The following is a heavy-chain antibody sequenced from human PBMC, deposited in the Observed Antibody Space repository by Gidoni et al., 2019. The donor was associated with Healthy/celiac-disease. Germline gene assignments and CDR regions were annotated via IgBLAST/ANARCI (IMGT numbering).Heavy chain of an antibody. CDR1: GFTFGDYD. D-gene: IGHD3-22*01. CDR3: TRDLYYDSSGYYGY. CDR2: IRSKAYGGTT. J-gene: IGHJ4*02. V-gene: IGHV3-49*05. Sequence: EVQLVESGGGLVKQGRSLRLSCTASGFTFGDYDMSWFRQAPGKGLEWVGFIRSKAYGGTTEYAASVKGRFTISRDDSKSIAYLQMNSLKTEDTAVYYCTRDLYYDSSGYYGYWGQGTLVTVSS.